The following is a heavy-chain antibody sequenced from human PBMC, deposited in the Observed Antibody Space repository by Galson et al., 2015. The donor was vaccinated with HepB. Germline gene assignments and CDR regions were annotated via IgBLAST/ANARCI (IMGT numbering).Heavy chain of an antibody. Sequence: SLRLSCAASEFTFNNYAMNWVRQAPGKGLEWVSSVSASGGSTYYAGSAKGRFTISRDNYKNTLYLQMNSLSAEDTAIYYCVKSQEMTTVQPFDYWGQGTLVTVSS. CDR2: VSASGGST. CDR3: VKSQEMTTVQPFDY. CDR1: EFTFNNYA. J-gene: IGHJ4*02. D-gene: IGHD5-24*01. V-gene: IGHV3-23*01.